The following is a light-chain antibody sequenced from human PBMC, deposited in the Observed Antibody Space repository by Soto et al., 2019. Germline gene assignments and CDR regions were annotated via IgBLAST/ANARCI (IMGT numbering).Light chain of an antibody. J-gene: IGLJ3*02. Sequence: QAVVTQPPSASGTPGQRVTISCSGSSSNIGSNTVNWYQQLPGTAPKLLIYSNNQRPSGVPDRFSGSKSGTSASLAISGLQCEDEADYYCAAWDDSLNGWVFGGGTKLTVL. V-gene: IGLV1-44*01. CDR3: AAWDDSLNGWV. CDR1: SSNIGSNT. CDR2: SNN.